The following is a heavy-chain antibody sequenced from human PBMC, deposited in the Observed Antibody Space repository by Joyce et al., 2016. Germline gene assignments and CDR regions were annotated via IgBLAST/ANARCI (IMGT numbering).Heavy chain of an antibody. CDR3: AKDPSYGGYYFDY. Sequence: QVQLVESGGGVVQPGRSLRLSCAASGFGFSTYGMHWVRQAPGKGLEWVAVISFHGINTYDADTVKGRFTISRDNSKNTLYLQMNSLRPEDTAVYYCAKDPSYGGYYFDYWGQGSLVTVSS. V-gene: IGHV3-30*18. CDR1: GFGFSTYG. CDR2: ISFHGINT. J-gene: IGHJ4*02. D-gene: IGHD4-23*01.